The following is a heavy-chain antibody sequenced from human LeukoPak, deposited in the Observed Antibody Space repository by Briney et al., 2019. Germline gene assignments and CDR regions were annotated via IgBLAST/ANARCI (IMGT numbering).Heavy chain of an antibody. Sequence: SGGSLRLSCAASGFTFSSYAMSWVRQAPGKGLEWVSAISDSDSSTFYADSVKGRFTISRDNSKNTLCLQMNSLRAEDTAVYYCAKRSAPYGVAGLYFDYWGQGTLLTVSS. CDR3: AKRSAPYGVAGLYFDY. CDR1: GFTFSSYA. J-gene: IGHJ4*02. V-gene: IGHV3-23*01. D-gene: IGHD6-19*01. CDR2: ISDSDSST.